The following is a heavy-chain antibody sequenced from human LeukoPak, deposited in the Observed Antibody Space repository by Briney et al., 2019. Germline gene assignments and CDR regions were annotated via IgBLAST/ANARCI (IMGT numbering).Heavy chain of an antibody. CDR2: ISSISSTI. D-gene: IGHD6-13*01. CDR1: GFTFSSYS. V-gene: IGHV3-48*04. J-gene: IGHJ4*02. Sequence: GGSLRLSCAASGFTFSSYSMNWVRQAPGKGLEWVSYISSISSTIYYADSVKGRFTISRDNAKNSLYLQMNSLRAEDTAVYYCARDSLSSSFGYWGQGTLVTVSS. CDR3: ARDSLSSSFGY.